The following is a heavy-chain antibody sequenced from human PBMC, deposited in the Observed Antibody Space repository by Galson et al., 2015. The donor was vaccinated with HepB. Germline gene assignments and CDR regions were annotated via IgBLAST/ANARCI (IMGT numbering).Heavy chain of an antibody. J-gene: IGHJ4*02. Sequence: SLRLSCAASGFTFSGSAMHWVRQASGKGLEWVGRIRSKANSYATAYAASVKGRFTISRDDSKNTAYLQMNSLKTEDTAVYYCTRHLGYCSSTSCYGEFDYWGQGTLVTVSS. CDR2: IRSKANSYAT. D-gene: IGHD2-2*01. CDR3: TRHLGYCSSTSCYGEFDY. V-gene: IGHV3-73*01. CDR1: GFTFSGSA.